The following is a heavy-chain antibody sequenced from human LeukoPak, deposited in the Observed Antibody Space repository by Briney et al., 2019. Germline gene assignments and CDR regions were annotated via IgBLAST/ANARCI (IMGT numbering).Heavy chain of an antibody. CDR3: ARDRDSSGYHII. D-gene: IGHD3-22*01. J-gene: IGHJ4*02. Sequence: ASVKVSCKASGGTFSSYAISWVRQAPGQGLEWMGRIIPILGIANYAQKFQGRVTITADKSTSTAYMELSSLRSEDTAVYYRARDRDSSGYHIIWGQGTLVTVSS. CDR2: IIPILGIA. CDR1: GGTFSSYA. V-gene: IGHV1-69*04.